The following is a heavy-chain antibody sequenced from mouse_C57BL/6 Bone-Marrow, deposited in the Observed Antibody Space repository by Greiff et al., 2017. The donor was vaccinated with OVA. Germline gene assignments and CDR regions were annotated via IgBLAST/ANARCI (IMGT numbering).Heavy chain of an antibody. Sequence: QVQLQQSGPELVKPGASVKISCKASGYAFSSSWMNWVKQRPGKGLEWIGRIYPGDGDTNYNGKFKGKATLTADKSSSTAYMQLSSLTSEDSAVYFCARDITTVRFAYWGQGTLVTVSA. D-gene: IGHD1-1*01. V-gene: IGHV1-82*01. CDR2: IYPGDGDT. J-gene: IGHJ3*01. CDR3: ARDITTVRFAY. CDR1: GYAFSSSW.